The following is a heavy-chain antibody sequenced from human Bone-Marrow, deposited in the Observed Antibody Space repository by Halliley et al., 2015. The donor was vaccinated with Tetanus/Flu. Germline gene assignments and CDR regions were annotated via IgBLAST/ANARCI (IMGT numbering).Heavy chain of an antibody. CDR3: ARERYSPYYFDY. J-gene: IGHJ4*02. CDR2: TSSDGADK. D-gene: IGHD3-9*01. V-gene: IGHV3-30-3*01. Sequence: WVAVTSSDGADKYYADSVKGRFTISRGSSKNTLYLQMNSLRVEDTSLYYCARERYSPYYFDYWGRGTLVTVSS.